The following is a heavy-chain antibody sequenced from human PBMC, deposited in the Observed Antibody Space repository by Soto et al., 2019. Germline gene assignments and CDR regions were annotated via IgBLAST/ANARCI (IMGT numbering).Heavy chain of an antibody. CDR2: VTANGGST. CDR1: GFTFSLYA. Sequence: PGGSLRHSCAATGFTFSLYAMTGGRQAPGKGLGWVSAVTANGGSTYSADSVNGRFTISRDNSKNTLFLQMNSLRAEDTAVYYCASLGVGDWANYYYYYGMDVWGQGTTVTVSS. V-gene: IGHV3-23*01. J-gene: IGHJ6*02. CDR3: ASLGVGDWANYYYYYGMDV. D-gene: IGHD2-21*02.